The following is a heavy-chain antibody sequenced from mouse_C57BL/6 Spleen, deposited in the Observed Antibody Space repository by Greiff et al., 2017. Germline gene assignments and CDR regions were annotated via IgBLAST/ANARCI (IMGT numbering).Heavy chain of an antibody. V-gene: IGHV1-15*01. CDR1: GYTFTDYE. J-gene: IGHJ1*03. Sequence: QVQLKQSGAELVRPGASVTLSCKASGYTFTDYEMHWVKQTPVHGLEWIGAIDPETGGTAYNQKFKGKAILTADKSSSTAYMELRSLTSEDSAVYYCTRWGYGSTSEYFDVWGTGTTVTVSS. CDR2: IDPETGGT. D-gene: IGHD1-1*01. CDR3: TRWGYGSTSEYFDV.